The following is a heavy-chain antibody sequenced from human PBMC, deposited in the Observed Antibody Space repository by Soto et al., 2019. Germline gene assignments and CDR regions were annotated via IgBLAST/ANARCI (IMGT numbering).Heavy chain of an antibody. D-gene: IGHD3-3*02. J-gene: IGHJ5*02. Sequence: PSETLSLTCTVSGGSISSSSYYWGWIRQPPGKGLEWIGSIYYSGSTYYNPSLKSRVTISVDTSKNQFSLKLSSVTAADTAVYYCASPKRAFYNWFDPWGQGTLVNVSS. V-gene: IGHV4-39*01. CDR3: ASPKRAFYNWFDP. CDR2: IYYSGST. CDR1: GGSISSSSYY.